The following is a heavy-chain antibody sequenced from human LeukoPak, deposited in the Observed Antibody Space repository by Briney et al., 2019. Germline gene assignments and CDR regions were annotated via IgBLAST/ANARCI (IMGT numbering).Heavy chain of an antibody. CDR2: IYYSGST. J-gene: IGHJ5*02. CDR3: ASESTALGWFDP. Sequence: SDTLSLTCTVSGDSISSYYWSWIRQPPGQGLEWIGYIYYSGSTNYNPSLKSRVTISVDTSKNQFSLKLSSVTAADTAVYYCASESTALGWFDPWGQGTLVTVSS. CDR1: GDSISSYY. D-gene: IGHD7-27*01. V-gene: IGHV4-59*07.